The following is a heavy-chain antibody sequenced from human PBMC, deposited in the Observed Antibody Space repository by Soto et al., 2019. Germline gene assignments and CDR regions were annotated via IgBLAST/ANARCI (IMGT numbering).Heavy chain of an antibody. D-gene: IGHD1-1*01. CDR1: GYSISSGGYY. Sequence: QVQLQESGSGLVKPSQTLSLTCTVSGYSISSGGYYWSWIRQPPGKGLEWIGYIFHNGGAYYNSSLKSRVTISVDRSKNQFSLKVNSVTAADTAVYYCGRLDAYNSLDHWGRGTLVTVSS. CDR2: IFHNGGA. CDR3: GRLDAYNSLDH. V-gene: IGHV4-30-2*01. J-gene: IGHJ4*01.